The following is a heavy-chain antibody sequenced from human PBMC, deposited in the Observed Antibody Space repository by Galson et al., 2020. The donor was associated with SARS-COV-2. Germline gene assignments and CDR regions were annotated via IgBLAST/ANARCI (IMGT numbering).Heavy chain of an antibody. Sequence: GESLKISCAASGFTFSSYGMHWVRQAPGKGLEWVAVIWYDGSNKYYADSVKGRFTISRDNSKNTLYLQMNSLRAEDTAVYYCARDLSPYYYDRSGYKRDVWGQGTTVTVSS. V-gene: IGHV3-33*01. CDR2: IWYDGSNK. D-gene: IGHD3-22*01. CDR3: ARDLSPYYYDRSGYKRDV. J-gene: IGHJ6*02. CDR1: GFTFSSYG.